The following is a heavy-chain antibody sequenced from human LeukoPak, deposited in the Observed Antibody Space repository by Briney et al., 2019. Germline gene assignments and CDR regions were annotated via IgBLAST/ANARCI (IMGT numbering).Heavy chain of an antibody. CDR3: ASNYGIAVAGRVFDY. D-gene: IGHD6-19*01. CDR2: FDPEDGET. J-gene: IGHJ4*02. V-gene: IGHV1-24*01. Sequence: AASVNVSCKVSGYTLTELSMHWVRQAPGKGLEWMGGFDPEDGETIYAQKFQGRVTMTEDTSTDTAYMELSSLRSEDTAVYYCASNYGIAVAGRVFDYWGQGTLVTVSS. CDR1: GYTLTELS.